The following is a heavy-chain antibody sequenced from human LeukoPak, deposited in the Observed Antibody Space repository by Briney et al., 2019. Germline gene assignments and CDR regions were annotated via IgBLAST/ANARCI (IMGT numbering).Heavy chain of an antibody. D-gene: IGHD2-2*01. CDR2: ISAYNGNT. Sequence: ASVKVSCKASGYTFTSYGISWVRQAPRQGLEWMGWISAYNGNTNYAQKLRGRVTMTTDTSTSTAYMELRSLRSDDTAVYYCARVYCSSTSCYGAFYFDYWGQGTLVTVSS. V-gene: IGHV1-18*01. J-gene: IGHJ4*02. CDR3: ARVYCSSTSCYGAFYFDY. CDR1: GYTFTSYG.